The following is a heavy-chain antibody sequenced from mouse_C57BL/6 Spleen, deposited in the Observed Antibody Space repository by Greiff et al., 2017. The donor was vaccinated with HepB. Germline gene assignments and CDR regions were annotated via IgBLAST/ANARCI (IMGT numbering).Heavy chain of an antibody. J-gene: IGHJ3*01. CDR2: IYPGNSDT. V-gene: IGHV1-5*01. CDR3: TTGDGYFGAY. Sequence: VHVKQSGTVLARPGASVKMSCKTSGYTFTSYWMHWVKQRPGQGLEWIGAIYPGNSDTSYNQKFKGKAKLTAVTSASTAYMELSSLTNEDSAVYYCTTGDGYFGAYWGQGTLVTVSA. D-gene: IGHD2-3*01. CDR1: GYTFTSYW.